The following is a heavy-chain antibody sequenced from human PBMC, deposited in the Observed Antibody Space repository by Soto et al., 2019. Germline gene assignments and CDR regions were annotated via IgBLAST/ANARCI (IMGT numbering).Heavy chain of an antibody. CDR2: ISAYNGNT. CDR3: ARGTVTNYYYYYGMDV. Sequence: ASVKVSCKASGYTFTSYGISWVRQAPGQGPEWMGWISAYNGNTNYAQKLQGRVTMTTDTSTSTAYMELRSLRSDDTAVYYCARGTVTNYYYYYGMDVWGQGTTVTVSS. CDR1: GYTFTSYG. V-gene: IGHV1-18*01. D-gene: IGHD4-17*01. J-gene: IGHJ6*02.